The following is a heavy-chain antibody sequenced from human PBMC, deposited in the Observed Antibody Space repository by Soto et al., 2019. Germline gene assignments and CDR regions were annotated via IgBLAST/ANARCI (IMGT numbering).Heavy chain of an antibody. J-gene: IGHJ5*02. V-gene: IGHV4-30-2*01. CDR2: IYHSGST. CDR1: GGSISSGGYS. D-gene: IGHD6-13*01. Sequence: SETLSLTCAVSGGSISSGGYSWSWIRQPPGKGLEWIGYIYHSGSTYYNPSLKSRVTISVVRSKNQFSLKLSSVTAADTAVYYCAREYSSSWYGTWFDPWGQGTLVTVSS. CDR3: AREYSSSWYGTWFDP.